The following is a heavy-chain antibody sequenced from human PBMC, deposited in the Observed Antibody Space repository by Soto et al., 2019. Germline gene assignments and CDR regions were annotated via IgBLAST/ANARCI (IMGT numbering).Heavy chain of an antibody. CDR1: GYTFTGYF. J-gene: IGHJ5*02. CDR2: INPNSGAT. Sequence: QVQLVQSGAEVKKPGASVKVSCRASGYTFTGYFMHWVRQAPGQGLDWMGWINPNSGATKYAQKFQGRVTLSRDTSIRTAYMELSGLRSDDTAVYYCARGGGTILAPLPWGQGTLVTVSS. CDR3: ARGGGTILAPLP. D-gene: IGHD3-3*01. V-gene: IGHV1-2*02.